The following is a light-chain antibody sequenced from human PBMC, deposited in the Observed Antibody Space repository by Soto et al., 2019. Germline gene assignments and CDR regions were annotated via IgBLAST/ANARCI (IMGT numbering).Light chain of an antibody. J-gene: IGLJ2*01. CDR1: SSDVGSYNL. CDR2: EGS. Sequence: QSALTQPASVSGSPGQSITISCTGTSSDVGSYNLVSWYQQHPGKAPKLMIYEGSKRPSGVSNRFSGSKSGNKASLTISGLQAEDDADYYCCSYAGSSTVVFGGGTKLTVL. V-gene: IGLV2-23*01. CDR3: CSYAGSSTVV.